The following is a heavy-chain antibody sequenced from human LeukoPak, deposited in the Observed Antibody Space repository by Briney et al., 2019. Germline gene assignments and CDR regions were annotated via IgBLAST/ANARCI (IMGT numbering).Heavy chain of an antibody. CDR1: GFTFTNAW. J-gene: IGHJ4*02. V-gene: IGHV3-15*01. CDR3: STMFYAYWSGYYVADY. CDR2: IKSKTDGGTT. Sequence: SGGSLRLSCAASGFTFTNAWMNWVRQAPGRGLEWVGRIKSKTDGGTTDYAAPVKGRFTISRDDSKHTVYLQMNNLKTDDTAVYYCSTMFYAYWSGYYVADYWGQGTLVTVSS. D-gene: IGHD3-3*01.